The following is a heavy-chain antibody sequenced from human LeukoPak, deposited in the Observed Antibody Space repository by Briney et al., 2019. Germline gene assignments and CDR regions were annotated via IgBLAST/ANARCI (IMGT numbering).Heavy chain of an antibody. V-gene: IGHV4-59*01. J-gene: IGHJ5*02. CDR3: ASGRHPLNWFDP. CDR1: GGSISSYY. Sequence: SETLSLTCTVSGGSISSYYWSWLRQPPGRGLEWIGYIYYSGSPNYIPTLKSRLTISVDTSKNQFSLKLSSVTAADTAVYYCASGRHPLNWFDPWGQGTLVTVSS. CDR2: IYYSGSP.